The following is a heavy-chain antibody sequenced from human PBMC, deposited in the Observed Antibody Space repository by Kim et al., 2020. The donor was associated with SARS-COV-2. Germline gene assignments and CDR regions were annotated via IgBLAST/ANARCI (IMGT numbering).Heavy chain of an antibody. CDR3: ARDLYEGFLQQPLGY. D-gene: IGHD6-13*01. CDR1: GFTVSSNY. CDR2: IYSGGST. V-gene: IGHV3-53*01. J-gene: IGHJ4*02. Sequence: GGSLRLSCAASGFTVSSNYMSWVRQAPGKGLEWVSVIYSGGSTYYADSVKGRFTISRDNSKNTLYLQMNSLRAEDTAVYYCARDLYEGFLQQPLGYWGQGTLVTVSS.